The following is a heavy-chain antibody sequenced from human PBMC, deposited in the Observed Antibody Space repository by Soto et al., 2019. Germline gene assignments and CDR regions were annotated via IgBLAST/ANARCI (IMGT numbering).Heavy chain of an antibody. CDR1: GGSISSSNW. Sequence: SETLSLTCAVSGGSISSSNWWSWVRQPPGKGLEWIGEIYHSGSTNYNPSLKSRVTISVDKSKNQFSLKLSSVTAADTAVYYCARDRNFPYYYYGMDVWGRGTTVTVSS. V-gene: IGHV4-4*02. CDR2: IYHSGST. D-gene: IGHD3-3*01. CDR3: ARDRNFPYYYYGMDV. J-gene: IGHJ6*02.